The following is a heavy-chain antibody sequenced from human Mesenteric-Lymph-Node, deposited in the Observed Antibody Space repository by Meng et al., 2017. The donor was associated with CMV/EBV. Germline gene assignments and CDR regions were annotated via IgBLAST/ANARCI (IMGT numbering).Heavy chain of an antibody. D-gene: IGHD3-10*01. CDR3: ARDYLVVGTYNYGSGSPLV. CDR1: GGTFSSYT. CDR2: IIPILGIA. Sequence: SVKVSCKASGGTFSSYTISWVRQAPGQGLEWMGRIIPILGIANYAQKFQGRVTITADKSTSTAYMELSSLRSEDTAVYYCARDYLVVGTYNYGSGSPLVWGQGTTVTVSS. J-gene: IGHJ6*02. V-gene: IGHV1-69*04.